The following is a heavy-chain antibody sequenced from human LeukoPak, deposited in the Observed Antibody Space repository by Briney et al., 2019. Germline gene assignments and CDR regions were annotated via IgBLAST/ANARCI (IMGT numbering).Heavy chain of an antibody. Sequence: GGSLRLSCAASGFTFSSCGMHWVRQAPGKGLEWVAAISYDGSNKNYADSVKGRFTISRDNSKNTLYLQMNSLRAEDTAVYYCAKEIAAAAYFDYWGQGTLVTVSS. J-gene: IGHJ4*02. D-gene: IGHD6-13*01. V-gene: IGHV3-30*18. CDR2: ISYDGSNK. CDR3: AKEIAAAAYFDY. CDR1: GFTFSSCG.